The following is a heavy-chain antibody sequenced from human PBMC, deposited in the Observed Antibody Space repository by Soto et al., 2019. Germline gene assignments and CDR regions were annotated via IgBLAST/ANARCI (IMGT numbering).Heavy chain of an antibody. CDR2: ISYDGSNK. D-gene: IGHD3-22*01. CDR1: GFTFSSYG. CDR3: AKVHHYDSSGYYPRTPPSYFAN. J-gene: IGHJ4*02. V-gene: IGHV3-30*18. Sequence: PGGSLRLSCAASGFTFSSYGMHWVRQAPGKGLEWVAVISYDGSNKYYADSVKGRFTISRDNSKNTLYLQMNSLRAEDTVVYYCAKVHHYDSSGYYPRTPPSYFANWGQGTLVTVP.